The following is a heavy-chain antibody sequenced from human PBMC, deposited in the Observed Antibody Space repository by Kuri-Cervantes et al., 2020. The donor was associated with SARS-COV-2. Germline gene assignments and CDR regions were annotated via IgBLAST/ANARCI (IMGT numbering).Heavy chain of an antibody. Sequence: LSCTVSGGSISSSSYYWGWIRQPPGKGLEWIGSVYYSGSTYYNPSLKSRVTISVDTSKNQFSLKLSSVTAADTAVYYCARHEYSSSWVDYWGQGTLVTVSS. J-gene: IGHJ4*02. CDR1: GGSISSSSYY. CDR2: VYYSGST. CDR3: ARHEYSSSWVDY. V-gene: IGHV4-39*01. D-gene: IGHD6-13*01.